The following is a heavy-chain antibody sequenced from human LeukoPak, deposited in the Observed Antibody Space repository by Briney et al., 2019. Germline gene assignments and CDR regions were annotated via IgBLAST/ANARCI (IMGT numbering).Heavy chain of an antibody. CDR3: ARGGSRSYTSSTLDY. CDR2: ISYSGST. V-gene: IGHV4-59*01. D-gene: IGHD1-1*01. Sequence: SETLSLTCSVSGGSINVYYWNWIRQSRGKGLEWIGSISYSGSTNYNPSLKSRVTISMDTSKNRFSLKVSSVIAADTAMYYCARGGSRSYTSSTLDYWGQGTLVTVSS. J-gene: IGHJ4*02. CDR1: GGSINVYY.